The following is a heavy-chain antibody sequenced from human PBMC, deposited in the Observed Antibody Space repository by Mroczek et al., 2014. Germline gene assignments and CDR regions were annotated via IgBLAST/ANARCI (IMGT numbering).Heavy chain of an antibody. CDR1: GYTFTGYY. V-gene: IGHV1-2*02. J-gene: IGHJ4*02. CDR3: ARGLGYSGYEPLTWVFVY. Sequence: VQLLETGAEVKKPGASVKVSCKASGYTFTGYYMHWVRQAPGQGLEWMGWINPNSGGTNYAQKFQGRVTMTRDTSISTAYMELSRLRSDDTAVYYCARGLGYSGYEPLTWVFVYWGQGTLVTVSS. D-gene: IGHD5-12*01. CDR2: INPNSGGT.